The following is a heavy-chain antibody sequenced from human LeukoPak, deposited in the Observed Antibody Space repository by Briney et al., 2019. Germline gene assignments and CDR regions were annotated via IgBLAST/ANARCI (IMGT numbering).Heavy chain of an antibody. Sequence: PSETLSLTCTVSGDSISSNNYFWGWICQPPGKGLEWIGEINHSGSTNYNPSLKSRVTISVDMSKNQFSLKLSSVTAADTAVYYCARGPPAKPGTGYYYGMDVWGQGTTVTVSS. D-gene: IGHD2-2*01. V-gene: IGHV4-39*07. J-gene: IGHJ6*02. CDR1: GDSISSNNYF. CDR3: ARGPPAKPGTGYYYGMDV. CDR2: INHSGST.